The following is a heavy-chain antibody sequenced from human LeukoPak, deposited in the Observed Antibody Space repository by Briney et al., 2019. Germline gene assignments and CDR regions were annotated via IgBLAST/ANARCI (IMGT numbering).Heavy chain of an antibody. CDR1: GFTFSDYY. V-gene: IGHV3-11*01. Sequence: GGSLRLSCAASGFTFSDYYMSWIRQAPGKGLEWVSYISSSGSTIYYADSVKGRFTISRDNAKNSLYLQMNSLRAEDTAVYYCARVIMLDRDNWFDPWGQGTLVTVSS. CDR3: ARVIMLDRDNWFDP. J-gene: IGHJ5*02. D-gene: IGHD1-1*01. CDR2: ISSSGSTI.